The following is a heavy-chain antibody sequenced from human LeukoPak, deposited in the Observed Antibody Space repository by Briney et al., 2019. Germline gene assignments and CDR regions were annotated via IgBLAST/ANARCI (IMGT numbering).Heavy chain of an antibody. V-gene: IGHV1-2*02. CDR2: INPNSGGT. J-gene: IGHJ3*02. CDR1: GYTFTGYY. CDR3: ARDLAXGGXXXFGVVIFRVYNDAFXI. Sequence: GASVKVSCKASGYTFTGYYMHWVRQAPGQGLEWMGWINPNSGGTNYAQKFQGRVTMTRDTSISTAYMELSRLRSDDTAVYYCARDLAXGGXXXFGVVIFRVYNDAFXIXXQG. D-gene: IGHD3-3*01.